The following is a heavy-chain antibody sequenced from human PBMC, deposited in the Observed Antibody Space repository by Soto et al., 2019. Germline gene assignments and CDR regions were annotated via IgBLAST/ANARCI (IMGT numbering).Heavy chain of an antibody. CDR3: AKVSAITIFGVVIIHWSDSREYYFDY. V-gene: IGHV3-23*01. J-gene: IGHJ4*02. CDR2: ISGSGGST. D-gene: IGHD3-3*01. CDR1: GFTFSSYA. Sequence: GGSLRLSCAASGFTFSSYAMSWVRQAPGKGLEWVSAISGSGGSTYYADSVKGRLTISRDNSKNTLYLQMNSLRAEDTAVYYCAKVSAITIFGVVIIHWSDSREYYFDYWGQGTLVTVSS.